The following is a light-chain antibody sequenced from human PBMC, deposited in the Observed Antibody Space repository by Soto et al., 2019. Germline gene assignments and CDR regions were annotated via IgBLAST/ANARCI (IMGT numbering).Light chain of an antibody. CDR1: QSVASN. Sequence: EIVMTQSPASLSVSPGDGATLSCRASQSVASNVAWYQQKPGQGPRLLIHGASTRAVGVPARFXXXGSGTXXXXXXXXXXXEDFAVYYCQQYHNWPPQYTFGQGTKLQIK. V-gene: IGKV3-15*01. J-gene: IGKJ2*01. CDR3: QQYHNWPPQYT. CDR2: GAS.